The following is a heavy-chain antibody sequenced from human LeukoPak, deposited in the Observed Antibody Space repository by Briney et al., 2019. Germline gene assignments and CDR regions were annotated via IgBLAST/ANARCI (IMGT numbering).Heavy chain of an antibody. D-gene: IGHD3-22*01. J-gene: IGHJ4*02. CDR3: ARERSYYDSSGYYNDY. CDR2: IIPIFGTA. V-gene: IGHV1-69*05. CDR1: GGTFSSYA. Sequence: SVKVSCKASGGTFSSYAISWVRQAPGQGLEWMGRIIPIFGTAYYAQKFQGRVTITTDESTSTAYMELSSLRSEDTAVYYCARERSYYDSSGYYNDYWGQGTLVTVSS.